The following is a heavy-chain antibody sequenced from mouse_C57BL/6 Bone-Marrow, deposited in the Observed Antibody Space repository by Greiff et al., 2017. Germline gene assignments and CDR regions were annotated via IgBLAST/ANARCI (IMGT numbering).Heavy chain of an antibody. CDR3: ARGRPGGAMDY. J-gene: IGHJ4*01. CDR2: ISYDGSN. Sequence: EVKLMESGPGLVKPSQSLSLTCSVTGYSITSGYYWNWIRQFPGNKLEWMGYISYDGSNNYNPSLKNRISITRDTSKNQFFLKLNSVTTEDTATYYCARGRPGGAMDYWGQGTSVTVSS. CDR1: GYSITSGYY. V-gene: IGHV3-6*01.